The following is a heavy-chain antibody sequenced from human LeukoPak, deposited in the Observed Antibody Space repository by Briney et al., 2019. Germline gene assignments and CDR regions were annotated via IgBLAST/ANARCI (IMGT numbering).Heavy chain of an antibody. CDR3: AREAVGPITGMDV. Sequence: GGSLRLSCAASGFTFSSYAMHWVRQAPGKGLEWVAVISYDGSNKYYADYVKGRFTISRDNSKNTLYLQTNSLRAEDTAVYYCAREAVGPITGMDVWGQGTTVTVSS. J-gene: IGHJ6*02. D-gene: IGHD1-14*01. CDR2: ISYDGSNK. V-gene: IGHV3-30-3*01. CDR1: GFTFSSYA.